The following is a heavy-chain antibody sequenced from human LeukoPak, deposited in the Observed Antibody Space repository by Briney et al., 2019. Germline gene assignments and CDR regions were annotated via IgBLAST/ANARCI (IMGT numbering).Heavy chain of an antibody. J-gene: IGHJ4*02. V-gene: IGHV3-74*01. D-gene: IGHD5-12*01. Sequence: GSLRLSCAASGFTFSSYWMYWVRQAPGKGLVWVSRIKTDGSNTSYADSVKGRFTISRDNAKNTLYLQMNSLRAEDTAVYYCATLYGGSLDYWGQGTLVTVSS. CDR2: IKTDGSNT. CDR1: GFTFSSYW. CDR3: ATLYGGSLDY.